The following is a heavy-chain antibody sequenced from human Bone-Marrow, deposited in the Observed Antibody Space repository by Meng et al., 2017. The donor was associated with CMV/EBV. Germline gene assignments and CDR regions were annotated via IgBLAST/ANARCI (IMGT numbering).Heavy chain of an antibody. D-gene: IGHD3-22*01. CDR2: VFDTWST. V-gene: IGHV4-61*01. Sequence: SETLSLTCTVSGGSVHSDSFYWSWIRQPPGKGLEWIGHVFDTWSTNYHSSLKSRVTISIHTSKNKFSLKLSSVTAADTAVHFCARGSSGEYYSDSNGYYYFDYWGQGALVTVSS. J-gene: IGHJ4*02. CDR3: ARGSSGEYYSDSNGYYYFDY. CDR1: GGSVHSDSFY.